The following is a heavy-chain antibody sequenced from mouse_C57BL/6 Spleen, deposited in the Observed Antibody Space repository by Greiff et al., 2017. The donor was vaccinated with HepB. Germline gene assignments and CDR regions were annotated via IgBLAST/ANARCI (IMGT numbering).Heavy chain of an antibody. Sequence: QVQLQQSGAELVMPGASVKLSCKASGYTFTSYWMHWVKQRPGQGLEWIGEIDPSDSYTNYNQKFKGKATLTADKSSSTAYMQLSSLTSEDSAVYFCARGGGLDDGSPFAYWGQGTLVTVSA. CDR3: ARGGGLDDGSPFAY. V-gene: IGHV1-69*01. J-gene: IGHJ3*01. CDR2: IDPSDSYT. CDR1: GYTFTSYW. D-gene: IGHD2-3*01.